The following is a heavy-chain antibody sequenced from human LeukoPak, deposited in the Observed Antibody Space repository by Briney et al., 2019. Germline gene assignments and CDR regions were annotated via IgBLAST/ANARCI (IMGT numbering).Heavy chain of an antibody. CDR1: GGSLSSYY. CDR3: ARGPTRHYFDY. D-gene: IGHD1-1*01. J-gene: IGHJ4*02. Sequence: SETLSLTCTVSGGSLSSYYWSWIRQSPGKGLQWIGHILYSGNTNYNPSLKSRVIISLDTSKNQFSLNLTSVTAADTALYYCARGPTRHYFDYWGQGTLVTVSS. V-gene: IGHV4-59*01. CDR2: ILYSGNT.